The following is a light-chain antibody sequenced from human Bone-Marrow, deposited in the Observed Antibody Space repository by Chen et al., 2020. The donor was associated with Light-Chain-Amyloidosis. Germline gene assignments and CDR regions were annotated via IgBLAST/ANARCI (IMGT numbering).Light chain of an antibody. CDR1: SGHSRYA. J-gene: IGLJ3*02. Sequence: QIVLTQSPSASASLGASVRLTCTLTSGHSRYAIAWHHQPPKKGPRYLMTVKSDGSHIKGDGIPDRFSGSSSGTERYLTISSLRSEDEGDYFCQTWATGIPWVFGGGTKLTV. V-gene: IGLV4-69*01. CDR3: QTWATGIPWV. CDR2: VKSDGSH.